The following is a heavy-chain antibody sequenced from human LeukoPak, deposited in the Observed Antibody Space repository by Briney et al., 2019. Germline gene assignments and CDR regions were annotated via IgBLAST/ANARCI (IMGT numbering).Heavy chain of an antibody. CDR2: SYTSGST. Sequence: SQTLSVTCTVSGGSISSGSYYWSWIRQPAGKGLEWIGRSYTSGSTNYNPSLKSRVTISVDTSKNQFSLKLSSVTAADTAVYYCAAYSSSWYDYWGQGTLVTVSS. D-gene: IGHD6-13*01. V-gene: IGHV4-61*02. J-gene: IGHJ4*02. CDR3: AAYSSSWYDY. CDR1: GGSISSGSYY.